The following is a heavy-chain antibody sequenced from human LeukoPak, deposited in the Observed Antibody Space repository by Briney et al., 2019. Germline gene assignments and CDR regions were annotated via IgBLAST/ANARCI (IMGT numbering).Heavy chain of an antibody. D-gene: IGHD3-22*01. CDR1: GFTFSSYW. Sequence: GGSLRLSCAASGFTFSSYWMSWVRQAPGKGLEWVAFIRYDGADKYYADSVKGRFTISRDNSKNTLYLQMNSLRVEDSAVYYCAKVLSKGGGYYLTDFWGQGTLVPSPQ. CDR2: IRYDGADK. V-gene: IGHV3-30*02. J-gene: IGHJ4*02. CDR3: AKVLSKGGGYYLTDF.